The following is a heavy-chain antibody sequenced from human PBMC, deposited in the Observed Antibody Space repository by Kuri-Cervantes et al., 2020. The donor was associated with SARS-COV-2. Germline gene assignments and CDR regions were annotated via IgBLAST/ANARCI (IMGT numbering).Heavy chain of an antibody. V-gene: IGHV3-47*02. CDR1: GFAFSSYV. CDR2: IGTGGDT. J-gene: IGHJ4*02. Sequence: ETLSLTCAASGFAFSSYVLHWVRRAPGKGPEWVSAIGTGGDTYYADSVMGRFTISRDNAKNSLYLQMNSLRAEDTAVYYCARDRYYDFWSGYCGWGQGTLVTVSS. D-gene: IGHD3-3*01. CDR3: ARDRYYDFWSGYCG.